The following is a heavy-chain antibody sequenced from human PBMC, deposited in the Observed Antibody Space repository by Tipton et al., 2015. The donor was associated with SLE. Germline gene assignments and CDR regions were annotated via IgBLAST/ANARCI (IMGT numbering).Heavy chain of an antibody. CDR2: IYYSGST. D-gene: IGHD6-13*01. CDR1: GGPISSSSYY. J-gene: IGHJ4*02. V-gene: IGHV4-39*01. CDR3: ASLHAAAGLDY. Sequence: TLSLTCTVSGGPISSSSYYWGWIRQPPGKGLEWIGSIYYSGSTYYNPSLKSRVTISVDTSKNQFSLKLSSVTAADTAVYYCASLHAAAGLDYWGQGTLVTVSS.